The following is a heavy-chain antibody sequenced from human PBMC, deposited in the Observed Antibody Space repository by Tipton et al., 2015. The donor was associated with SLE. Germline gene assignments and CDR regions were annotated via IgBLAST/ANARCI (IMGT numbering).Heavy chain of an antibody. CDR2: IYSSGNT. CDR3: ARGDFAVVDY. Sequence: TLSLTCTVSHGSISGHYWSWIRQPPGKGLEWIGFIYSSGNTNYNPSLKSRVTMSVDMSKNQFSLKLTSVTAADTALYFCARGDFAVVDYWGQGTLVTVSS. CDR1: HGSISGHY. V-gene: IGHV4-59*11. D-gene: IGHD2-15*01. J-gene: IGHJ4*02.